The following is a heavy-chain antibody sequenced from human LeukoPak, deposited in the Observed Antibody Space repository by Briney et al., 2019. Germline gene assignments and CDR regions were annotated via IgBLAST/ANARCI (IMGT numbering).Heavy chain of an antibody. D-gene: IGHD4-23*01. CDR3: ARAVVTSPRSAFDI. J-gene: IGHJ3*02. CDR2: INPSGGST. V-gene: IGHV1-46*01. Sequence: GASAKVSCKASGYTFTSYYIHWVRQAPGQGLEWMGIINPSGGSTSYVQKFQGRVTMTRDMSTSTVYMELSSLRSEDTAVYYCARAVVTSPRSAFDIWGQGTMVTVSS. CDR1: GYTFTSYY.